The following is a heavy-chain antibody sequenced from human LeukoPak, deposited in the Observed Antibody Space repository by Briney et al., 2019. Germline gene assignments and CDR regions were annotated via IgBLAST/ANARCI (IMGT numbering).Heavy chain of an antibody. CDR3: ARSGRYYEVFDSYYYYMDV. CDR2: ISGYNGNT. V-gene: IGHV1-18*04. CDR1: GYTFTSYY. Sequence: GASVKVSCKASGYTFTSYYMHWVRQAPGQGLEWMGWISGYNGNTNYAQKLQGRVTMTTDTSTSTAYMELRSLRSDDTAVYYCARSGRYYEVFDSYYYYMDVWGKGTTVTVSS. D-gene: IGHD3-10*01. J-gene: IGHJ6*03.